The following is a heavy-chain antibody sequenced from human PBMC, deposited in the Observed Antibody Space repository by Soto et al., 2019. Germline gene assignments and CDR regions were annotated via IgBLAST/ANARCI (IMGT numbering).Heavy chain of an antibody. D-gene: IGHD5-12*01. CDR3: ATTHQWLHVPFDI. V-gene: IGHV4-39*01. J-gene: IGHJ3*02. CDR1: GGSISSSSYY. CDR2: IYYSGST. Sequence: QLQLQESGPGLVKPSETLSLTCTVSGGSISSSSYYWGWIRQPPGKGLEWIGSIYYSGSTYYNPSLKSRVTISVDTSKTQFYLTLSSVTAADTAVYYCATTHQWLHVPFDIWGQGTMVTVSS.